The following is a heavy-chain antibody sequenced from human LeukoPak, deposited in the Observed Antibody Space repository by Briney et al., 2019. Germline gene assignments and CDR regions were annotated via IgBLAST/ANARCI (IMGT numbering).Heavy chain of an antibody. CDR2: IYYSGST. V-gene: IGHV4-39*07. CDR3: ARGVNQYSGKPYYFDY. D-gene: IGHD4-23*01. J-gene: IGHJ4*02. Sequence: SETLSLTCTVSGGSISSSSYYRGWIRQPPGKGLEWIGSIYYSGSTYYNPSLKSRVTISVDTSKNQFSLKLSSVTAADTAVYYCARGVNQYSGKPYYFDYWGQGTLVTVSP. CDR1: GGSISSSSYY.